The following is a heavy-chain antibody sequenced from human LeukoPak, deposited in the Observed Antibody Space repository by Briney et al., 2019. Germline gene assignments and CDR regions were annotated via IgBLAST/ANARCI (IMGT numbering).Heavy chain of an antibody. CDR1: GYTFTSYD. V-gene: IGHV1-8*01. J-gene: IGHJ6*03. CDR3: ARGPTSYYDFWSGYLNYYYYYMDV. CDR2: MNPNSGNT. Sequence: ASVKVSCKASGYTFTSYDTNWVRQATGQGLEWMGWMNPNSGNTGYAQKFQGRVTMTRNTSISTAYMELSSLRSEDTAVYYCARGPTSYYDFWSGYLNYYYYYMDVWGKGTTVTVSS. D-gene: IGHD3-3*01.